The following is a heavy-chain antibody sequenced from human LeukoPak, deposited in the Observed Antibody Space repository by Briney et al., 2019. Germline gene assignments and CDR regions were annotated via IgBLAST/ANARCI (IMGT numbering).Heavy chain of an antibody. Sequence: PGGSLRLSCVASGFTFSSYSLAWVRQTPGKGLAWVSIIAGNNSPTFYADSVEGRFTISRDNAKNSLYLQMNSLRAEDTAVYYCARSRGEFDWGQGTTVTVS. D-gene: IGHD3-16*01. CDR3: ARSRGEFD. CDR2: IAGNNSPT. V-gene: IGHV3-48*04. CDR1: GFTFSSYS. J-gene: IGHJ6*02.